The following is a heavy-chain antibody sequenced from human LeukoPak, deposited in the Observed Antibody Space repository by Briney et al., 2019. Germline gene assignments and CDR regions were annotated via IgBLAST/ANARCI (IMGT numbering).Heavy chain of an antibody. CDR2: IYYSGST. CDR1: GGSISSGGYY. D-gene: IGHD3/OR15-3a*01. CDR3: ASSPNMDQCDI. J-gene: IGHJ3*02. Sequence: SSETLSLTCTVSGGSISSGGYYWSWIRQHPGKGLEWIGYIYYSGSTSYNPSLKSRVTISLDTSKNQSSLKLNSVTAADTAVYYCASSPNMDQCDIWGQGTMVTVSS. V-gene: IGHV4-31*03.